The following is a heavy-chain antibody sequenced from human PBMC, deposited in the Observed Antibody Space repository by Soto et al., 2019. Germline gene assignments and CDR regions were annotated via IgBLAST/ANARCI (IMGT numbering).Heavy chain of an antibody. V-gene: IGHV3-7*03. CDR1: GFTFSGYW. D-gene: IGHD4-4*01. CDR3: ARAPYSNAWYRFDL. Sequence: QLVESGGGLVQPGGSLRLSCEASGFTFSGYWMSWFRQAPGKGLGWVADIKHDGSVQYYVDSVKGRLTISRDNAKKQLYLQMNGLRAEDTALYYCARAPYSNAWYRFDLWGQGTLVTVSS. CDR2: IKHDGSVQ. J-gene: IGHJ4*02.